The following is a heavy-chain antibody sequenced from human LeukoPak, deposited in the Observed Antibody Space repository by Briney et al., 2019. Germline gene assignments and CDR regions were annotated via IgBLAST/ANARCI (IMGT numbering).Heavy chain of an antibody. Sequence: PSETLSLTCTVSGGSISSHYWSWIRQPPGKGLEWIGYIYQSGSTNYNPSLKSRVTMSVDTSKNQFSLQLSSVTAADTAVYYCARDTIFGYYYMDVWGKGTTVTVSS. CDR2: IYQSGST. V-gene: IGHV4-59*11. CDR1: GGSISSHY. D-gene: IGHD3-3*01. J-gene: IGHJ6*03. CDR3: ARDTIFGYYYMDV.